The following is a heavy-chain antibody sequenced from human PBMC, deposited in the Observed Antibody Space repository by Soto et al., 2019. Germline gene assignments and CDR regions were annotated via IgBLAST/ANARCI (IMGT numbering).Heavy chain of an antibody. CDR2: ISAYNGNT. D-gene: IGHD1-26*01. J-gene: IGHJ4*02. CDR1: GYTFTSYG. Sequence: QVQLVQSGAEVKKPGASVKVSCKASGYTFTSYGISWVRQAPGQGLEWMGWISAYNGNTNYAQKLQGRVTMTTDTSTSTASMELRSLRSDDPAGYYSVRDRGSYAPAYWGQGPLVTAAS. V-gene: IGHV1-18*01. CDR3: VRDRGSYAPAY.